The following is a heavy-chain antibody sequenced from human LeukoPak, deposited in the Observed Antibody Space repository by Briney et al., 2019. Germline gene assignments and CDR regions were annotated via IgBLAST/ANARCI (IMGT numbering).Heavy chain of an antibody. CDR1: GFTFSSYG. CDR3: ARDSLGSGWYSDP. V-gene: IGHV3-33*01. J-gene: IGHJ5*02. Sequence: GGSLRLSCAASGFTFSSYGMHWVRQAPGKGLEWVAVIWYDGSNKYYADSVKGRFTISRDNSKNTLYLQMNSLRAEDTAVYYCARDSLGSGWYSDPWGQGTLVTVSS. CDR2: IWYDGSNK. D-gene: IGHD6-19*01.